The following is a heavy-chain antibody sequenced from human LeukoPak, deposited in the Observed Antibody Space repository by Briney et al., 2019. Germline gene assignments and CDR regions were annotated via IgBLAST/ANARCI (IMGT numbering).Heavy chain of an antibody. Sequence: GGSLRLSCEASGFTFSSYWMHWVRQAPGKGLVWVSRINSDGSSTSYADSVKDRFTISRDNAKNTLYLQMNSLRAEDTAVYYCAKSAEDIPWGGLFHDYWGQGTLVTVSS. CDR3: AKSAEDIPWGGLFHDY. J-gene: IGHJ4*02. D-gene: IGHD2-21*01. V-gene: IGHV3-74*01. CDR1: GFTFSSYW. CDR2: INSDGSST.